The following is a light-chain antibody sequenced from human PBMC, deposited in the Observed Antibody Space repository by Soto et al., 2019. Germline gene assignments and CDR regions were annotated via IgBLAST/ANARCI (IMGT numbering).Light chain of an antibody. CDR2: EVS. V-gene: IGLV2-8*01. J-gene: IGLJ1*01. CDR3: SSHGGSDNFYV. Sequence: QSVLTQPPSASGSPGQSVTISCTGTSSDVGAYNYVSWYQQHPGKVPKLMIYEVSKRPSGVPDRFSASKSGNTASLTVSGLQVEDEADYYCSSHGGSDNFYVFGTGTKVTVL. CDR1: SSDVGAYNY.